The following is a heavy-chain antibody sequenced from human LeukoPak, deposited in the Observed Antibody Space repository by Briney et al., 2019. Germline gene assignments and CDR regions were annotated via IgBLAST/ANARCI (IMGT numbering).Heavy chain of an antibody. J-gene: IGHJ4*02. CDR2: IIPIFGTA. CDR3: AALVVVTGILGH. Sequence: ASVKVSCKASGGTFSSYAISWVRQAPGQGLEWMGRIIPIFGTANYAQKFQGRVTITADKSTSTAYMELSSLRSEDTAVYYCAALVVVTGILGHWGQGTLVTVSS. CDR1: GGTFSSYA. V-gene: IGHV1-69*06. D-gene: IGHD2-21*02.